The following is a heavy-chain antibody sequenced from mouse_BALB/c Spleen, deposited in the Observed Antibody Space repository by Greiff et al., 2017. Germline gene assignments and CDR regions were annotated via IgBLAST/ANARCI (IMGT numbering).Heavy chain of an antibody. CDR3: ARAMITTKDYYAMDY. D-gene: IGHD2-4*01. CDR1: GYAFTSYN. V-gene: IGHV1S135*01. Sequence: LVESGPELVKPGASVKVSCKASGYAFTSYNMYWVKQSHGKSLEWIGYIDPYNGGTSYNQKFKGKATLTVDKSSSTAYMHLNSLTSEDSAVYYCARAMITTKDYYAMDYWGQGTSVTVSS. CDR2: IDPYNGGT. J-gene: IGHJ4*01.